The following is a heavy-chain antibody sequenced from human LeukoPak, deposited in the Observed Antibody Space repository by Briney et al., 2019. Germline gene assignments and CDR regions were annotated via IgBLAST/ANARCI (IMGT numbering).Heavy chain of an antibody. V-gene: IGHV3-66*01. J-gene: IGHJ4*02. D-gene: IGHD6-13*01. CDR2: IYSGGST. Sequence: GGSLRLSCAASGFTVSSNYMSWVRQAPGKGLEWVSVIYSGGSTYYADSVKGRFTISRDNSKNTLYLQMNSLRAEDTAVYYCARWGVLGVYSSSWKGFDYWGQGTLVTVSS. CDR3: ARWGVLGVYSSSWKGFDY. CDR1: GFTVSSNY.